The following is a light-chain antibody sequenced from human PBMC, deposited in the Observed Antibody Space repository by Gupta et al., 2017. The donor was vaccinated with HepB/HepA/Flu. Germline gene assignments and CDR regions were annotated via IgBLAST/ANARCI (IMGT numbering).Light chain of an antibody. Sequence: DIQMTQSPSYMSAAVGDRVTITCWASQDISTWLLWYQQKPGKAPELLIYEASSLPSGVPSRFSGSGSGTDFTLTITSLQPEDFAPYYCQQANSFPQSTFGQGTKLEIK. V-gene: IGKV1-12*01. CDR3: QQANSFPQST. CDR2: EAS. CDR1: QDISTW. J-gene: IGKJ2*02.